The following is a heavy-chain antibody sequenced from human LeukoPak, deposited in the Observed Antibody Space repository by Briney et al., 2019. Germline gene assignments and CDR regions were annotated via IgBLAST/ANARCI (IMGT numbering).Heavy chain of an antibody. CDR1: GASFNSDDQY. J-gene: IGHJ4*02. CDR2: IHPSGML. D-gene: IGHD3-22*01. CDR3: SRGLDSRKLGY. V-gene: IGHV4-31*03. Sequence: SETLSLTCTVSGASFNSDDQYWNWIRQSPGKGLEWIGSIHPSGMLYNNPSLESRVTMSRDTSKNQFPLNLNSVTAADTAVYFCSRGLDSRKLGYWGQGTLVTVSS.